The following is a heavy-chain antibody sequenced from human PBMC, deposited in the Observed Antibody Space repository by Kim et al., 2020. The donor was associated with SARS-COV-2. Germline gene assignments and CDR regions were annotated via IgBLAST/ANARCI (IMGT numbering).Heavy chain of an antibody. V-gene: IGHV3-30*07. Sequence: VEGRFTISRDNSKNTLYLKMNSRAAEDTAVYYCAREGVGGIVGATDAFDIWGQGTMVTVSS. CDR3: AREGVGGIVGATDAFDI. J-gene: IGHJ3*02. D-gene: IGHD1-26*01.